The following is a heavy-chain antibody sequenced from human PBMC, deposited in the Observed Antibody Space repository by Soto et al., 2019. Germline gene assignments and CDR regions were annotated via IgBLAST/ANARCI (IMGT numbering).Heavy chain of an antibody. CDR2: INPLGGST. J-gene: IGHJ4*02. Sequence: ASVKVSCKASGYTFTNQYMHWVRQAPGQGLEWMGIINPLGGSTNYAQKLQGRVTMTTDTSTSTAYMELRSLRSDDTAVYYCARGLYDYGDLPAYWGQGTLVTVSS. CDR1: GYTFTNQY. CDR3: ARGLYDYGDLPAY. V-gene: IGHV1-46*01. D-gene: IGHD4-17*01.